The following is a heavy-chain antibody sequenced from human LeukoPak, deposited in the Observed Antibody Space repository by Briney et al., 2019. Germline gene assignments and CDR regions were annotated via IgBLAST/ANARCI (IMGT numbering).Heavy chain of an antibody. D-gene: IGHD5-18*01. CDR3: TRHGDLFGYSYGLDY. V-gene: IGHV3-73*01. CDR1: GFTFSGSA. J-gene: IGHJ4*02. CDR2: IRGKANSYAT. Sequence: GSLRLSCAASGFTFSGSAMHWVRQASGKGLEWVGRIRGKANSYATAYAASVKGRFTISRDDSKNTAYLQMNSLKTEDTAVYYCTRHGDLFGYSYGLDYWGQGTLVTVSS.